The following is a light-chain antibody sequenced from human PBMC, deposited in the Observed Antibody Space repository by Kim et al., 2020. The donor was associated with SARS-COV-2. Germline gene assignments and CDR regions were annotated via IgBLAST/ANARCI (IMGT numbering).Light chain of an antibody. V-gene: IGKV3-15*01. CDR2: GAS. Sequence: STGKRTTHSCMAGKSVSSHLAWYQQRPGQPPRLLSYGASTRATGIPAMFSGSGSGTEFTLTISSLQSEDFAIYFCQQYSDWPPGDTFGQGTKLDI. CDR1: KSVSSH. CDR3: QQYSDWPPGDT. J-gene: IGKJ2*01.